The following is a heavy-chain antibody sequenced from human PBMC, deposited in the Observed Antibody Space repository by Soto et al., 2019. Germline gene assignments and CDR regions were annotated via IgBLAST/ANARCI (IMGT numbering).Heavy chain of an antibody. V-gene: IGHV3-23*01. CDR2: ISGSGGST. Sequence: GGSLRLSCAASGFTFSSYAMSWVRQAPGKGLEWVSAISGSGGSTYYADSVKGRFTISRDNSKNTLYLQMNSLRAEDTAVSYCAKDLHIVVVVGGAEYWGQGTLVTVSS. D-gene: IGHD2-15*01. CDR1: GFTFSSYA. CDR3: AKDLHIVVVVGGAEY. J-gene: IGHJ4*02.